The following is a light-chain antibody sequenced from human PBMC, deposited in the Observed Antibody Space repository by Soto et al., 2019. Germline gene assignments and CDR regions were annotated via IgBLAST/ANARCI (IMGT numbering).Light chain of an antibody. V-gene: IGKV3-11*01. CDR1: QSVSSY. CDR3: QQRSNWTWT. J-gene: IGKJ1*01. CDR2: DAS. Sequence: EIVLTQSPATLSLSPGERATLSCRASQSVSSYLAWYQQKPGQAPRLLISDASNRATGIPARFSGSGSGTDFTLTISSLEPEAFAVYYCQQRSNWTWTFGQGTKVEI.